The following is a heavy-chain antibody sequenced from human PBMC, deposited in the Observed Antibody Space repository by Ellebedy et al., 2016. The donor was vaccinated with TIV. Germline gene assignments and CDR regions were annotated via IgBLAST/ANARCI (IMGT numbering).Heavy chain of an antibody. Sequence: SETLSLXCAVSGGSISSSNWWSCVRQPPGKGLEWSGEIYHSGSTHYNPSLKSRVTISVDKSKNQFSLKLSSVTAADTAVYYCARAWGFKLNYFYYGMDVWGQGTTVTVSS. D-gene: IGHD1-7*01. V-gene: IGHV4-4*02. J-gene: IGHJ6*02. CDR3: ARAWGFKLNYFYYGMDV. CDR2: IYHSGST. CDR1: GGSISSSNW.